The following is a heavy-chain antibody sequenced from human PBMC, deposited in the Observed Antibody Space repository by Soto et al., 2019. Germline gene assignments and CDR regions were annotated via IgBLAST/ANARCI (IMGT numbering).Heavy chain of an antibody. CDR1: GFTFSDHY. Sequence: PGGSLRLSCAASGFTFSDHYMSRIRQAPGKGLEWISYISRSGSTIYYADSVKGRFTISRDNARNSLYLQLNSLRAEETAVYYCARGTSGYSGYDLPPDYWGQGTLVTVSS. CDR3: ARGTSGYSGYDLPPDY. J-gene: IGHJ4*02. V-gene: IGHV3-11*01. CDR2: ISRSGSTI. D-gene: IGHD5-12*01.